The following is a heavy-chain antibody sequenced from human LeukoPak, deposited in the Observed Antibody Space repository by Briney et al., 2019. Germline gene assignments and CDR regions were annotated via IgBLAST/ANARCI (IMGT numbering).Heavy chain of an antibody. D-gene: IGHD5-18*01. Sequence: SGGSLRLSCAASGFTFSNAWMSWVRQAPGKGLEWVGRIKSKTDGGTTDYAAPVKGRFTISRDDSKNTLYLQMNSLKTEDTAVYYCITVDTAYVFDYWGQGTLVTVSS. CDR3: ITVDTAYVFDY. V-gene: IGHV3-15*01. J-gene: IGHJ4*02. CDR1: GFTFSNAW. CDR2: IKSKTDGGTT.